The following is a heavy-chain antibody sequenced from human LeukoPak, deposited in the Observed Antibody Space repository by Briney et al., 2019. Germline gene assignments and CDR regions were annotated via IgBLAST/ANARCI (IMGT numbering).Heavy chain of an antibody. CDR3: ARSGYSYGYVYFDY. CDR1: GGTFSSYA. D-gene: IGHD5-18*01. V-gene: IGHV1-69*05. Sequence: ASVKVSCKASGGTFSSYAISWVRQAPGQGLEWMGGIIPIFGTANYAQKLQGRVTMTTDTSTSTAYMELRSLRSDDTAVYYCARSGYSYGYVYFDYWGQGTLVTVSS. CDR2: IIPIFGTA. J-gene: IGHJ4*02.